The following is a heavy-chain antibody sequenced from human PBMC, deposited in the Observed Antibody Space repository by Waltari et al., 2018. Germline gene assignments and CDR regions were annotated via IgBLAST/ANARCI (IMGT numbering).Heavy chain of an antibody. CDR2: IGSGGDI. CDR1: GFNFNNFA. J-gene: IGHJ4*02. Sequence: EVQLVESGGGLVQPGGSLKLSCKVSGFNFNNFAVSWVRQAPGKGCEGVSTIGSGGDIYYGDSVKGRFFISRDNSKNTLYLQMNSLRVEDTAVYYCAKQQGWELFEYFFDYWGQGTLVSVS. D-gene: IGHD1-26*01. CDR3: AKQQGWELFEYFFDY. V-gene: IGHV3-23*04.